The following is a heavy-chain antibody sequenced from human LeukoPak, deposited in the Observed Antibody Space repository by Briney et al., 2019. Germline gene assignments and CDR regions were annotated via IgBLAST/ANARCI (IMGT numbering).Heavy chain of an antibody. CDR2: LYSSGYT. Sequence: GGSLRLSCAASGVTFSSHAMTWVRQAPGKGLEWVSVLYSSGYTKYADSVKGRFSISRDNSENTLSLQMNSLRAEDTAVYYCAAKGNGYTGTYVFAHWGRGTLVTVSS. D-gene: IGHD5-12*01. CDR1: GVTFSSHA. CDR3: AAKGNGYTGTYVFAH. V-gene: IGHV3-66*01. J-gene: IGHJ4*02.